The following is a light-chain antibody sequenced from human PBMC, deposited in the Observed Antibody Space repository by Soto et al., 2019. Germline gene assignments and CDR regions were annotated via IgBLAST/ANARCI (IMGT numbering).Light chain of an antibody. CDR1: QSISSY. CDR2: AAS. Sequence: DIQMTQSPSSLSASVGDRVTITCRASQSISSYLNWYLQKPGKAPQLLIYAASCLQSGVPSRFSGSGSGTDFTLTISSLQPEDFATYFCQQTYSTPYTFGQGTKLEIK. CDR3: QQTYSTPYT. V-gene: IGKV1-39*01. J-gene: IGKJ2*01.